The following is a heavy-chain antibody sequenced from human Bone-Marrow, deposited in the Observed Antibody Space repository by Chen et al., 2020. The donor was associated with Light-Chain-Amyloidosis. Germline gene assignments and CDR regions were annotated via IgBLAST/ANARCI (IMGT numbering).Heavy chain of an antibody. Sequence: QVQLVQSGAEVKKPGASVKVSCKASGYTFTNYALHCVRQAPGQRLEWMGWIHAGNGNTKYPQKFQGRVTITRDTSASIAYMELSSLRSEGTAVYYCARDRFYGSGSYYIFDYWGQGTLVTVSS. CDR1: GYTFTNYA. J-gene: IGHJ4*02. CDR2: IHAGNGNT. CDR3: ARDRFYGSGSYYIFDY. D-gene: IGHD3-10*01. V-gene: IGHV1-3*01.